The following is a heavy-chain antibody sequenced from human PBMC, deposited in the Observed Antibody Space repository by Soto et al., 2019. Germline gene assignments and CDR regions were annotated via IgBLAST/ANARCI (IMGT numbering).Heavy chain of an antibody. CDR1: GLTFGSRA. J-gene: IGHJ4*02. V-gene: IGHV3-23*01. CDR3: ARGSTDSYPGSRIFDF. CDR2: ITDTGGDA. Sequence: GGSLRLSCVASGLTFGSRAMTWVRQAPGEGLQWVSTITDTGGDAKYADSVRGRFVISRDNSKKTLYLQMTSLTAEDSAMYYCARGSTDSYPGSRIFDFWGRGTMVTVYS. D-gene: IGHD3-10*01.